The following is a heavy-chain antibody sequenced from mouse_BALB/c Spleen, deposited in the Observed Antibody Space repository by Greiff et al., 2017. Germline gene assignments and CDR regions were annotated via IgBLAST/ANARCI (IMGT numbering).Heavy chain of an antibody. D-gene: IGHD2-10*01. J-gene: IGHJ4*01. V-gene: IGHV1-80*01. CDR3: ARSYYGNFPYAMDY. Sequence: VMLVESGAELVRPGSSVKISCTASGYAFSSYWMNWVKQRPGQGLEWIGQIYPGDGDTNYNGKFKGKATLTADKSSSTAYMQLSSLTSEDSAVYFCARSYYGNFPYAMDYWGQGTSVTVSS. CDR2: IYPGDGDT. CDR1: GYAFSSYW.